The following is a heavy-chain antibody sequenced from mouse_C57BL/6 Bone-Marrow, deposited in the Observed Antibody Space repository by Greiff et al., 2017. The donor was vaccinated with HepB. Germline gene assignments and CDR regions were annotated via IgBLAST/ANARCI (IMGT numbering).Heavy chain of an antibody. J-gene: IGHJ2*01. CDR2: ISYDGSN. D-gene: IGHD2-3*01. CDR3: ARGGDGYSYYFDY. Sequence: EVKLMESGPGLVKPSQSLSLTCSVTGYSITSGYYWNWIRQFPGNKLEWMGYISYDGSNNYNPSLKNRISITRDTSKNQFFLKLNSVTTEDTATYYCARGGDGYSYYFDYWGQGTTLTVSS. V-gene: IGHV3-6*01. CDR1: GYSITSGYY.